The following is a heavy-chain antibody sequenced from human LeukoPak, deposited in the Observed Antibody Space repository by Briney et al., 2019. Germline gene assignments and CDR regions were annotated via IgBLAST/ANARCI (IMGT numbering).Heavy chain of an antibody. D-gene: IGHD4-11*01. J-gene: IGHJ4*02. Sequence: PGGSLRLSCAASGFTFDDYAMHWVRQAPGKGLEWVSLISGDGGSTYYADSVKGRFTISRDNSKNSLYLQMNSLRTEDTALYYCAKDKVTAPVAYYFDYWGQGTLVTVST. CDR3: AKDKVTAPVAYYFDY. V-gene: IGHV3-43*02. CDR2: ISGDGGST. CDR1: GFTFDDYA.